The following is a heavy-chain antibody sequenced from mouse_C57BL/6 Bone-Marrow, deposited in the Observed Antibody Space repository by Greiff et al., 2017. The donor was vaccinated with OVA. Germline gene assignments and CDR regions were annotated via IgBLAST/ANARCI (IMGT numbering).Heavy chain of an antibody. CDR3: ARKYYGSSLYFDY. V-gene: IGHV5-12*01. Sequence: EVKLVESGGGLVQPGGSLKLSCAASGFTFSDYYMYWVRQTPEKRLEWVAYISNGGGSTYYPDTVKGRFTISRDNAKNTLYLQMSRLKSEDTAMYYCARKYYGSSLYFDYWGQGTTLTVSS. CDR2: ISNGGGST. CDR1: GFTFSDYY. J-gene: IGHJ2*01. D-gene: IGHD1-1*01.